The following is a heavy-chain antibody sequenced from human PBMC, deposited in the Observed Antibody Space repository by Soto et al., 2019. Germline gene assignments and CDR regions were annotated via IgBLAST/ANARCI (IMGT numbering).Heavy chain of an antibody. D-gene: IGHD3-10*01. CDR2: ISSSYYI. CDR3: ARDLGEVSAF. J-gene: IGHJ4*02. CDR1: GFPFRSSS. V-gene: IGHV3-21*01. Sequence: PGGSLRLSCAASGFPFRSSSMNWVRQAPGKGLEWLSSISSSYYIFYADSVKGRFTISRDNAKNSLYLQMHSLRAEDTAVYYCARDLGEVSAFWGQGTPVTVSS.